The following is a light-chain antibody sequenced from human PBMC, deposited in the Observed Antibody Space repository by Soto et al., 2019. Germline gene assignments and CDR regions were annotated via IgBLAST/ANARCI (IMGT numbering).Light chain of an antibody. V-gene: IGLV6-57*04. CDR2: EDN. CDR3: QSYESSIVV. Sequence: NFMLTQPHSVSESPGKTVTISCTRSSGSIASNYVQWYQQRPGSAPTTVIYEDNQRPSGVPDRFSGSIDRSSNSASLTISGLKTEDEADYYCQSYESSIVVFGGGTKLTVL. CDR1: SGSIASNY. J-gene: IGLJ2*01.